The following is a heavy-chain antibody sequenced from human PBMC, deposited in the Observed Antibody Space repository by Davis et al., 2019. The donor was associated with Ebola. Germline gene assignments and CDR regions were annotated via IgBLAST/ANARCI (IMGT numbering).Heavy chain of an antibody. CDR2: INAGNGNT. J-gene: IGHJ4*02. CDR3: ARGGVAYSDLDY. Sequence: ASVKVSCKASGYTFTSYGISWVRQAPGQRLEWMGWINAGNGNTKYSQKFQGRVTITRDTSASTAYMELRSLRSEDTAVYFCARGGVAYSDLDYWGQGTLVAVSS. CDR1: GYTFTSYG. V-gene: IGHV1-3*01. D-gene: IGHD2-21*01.